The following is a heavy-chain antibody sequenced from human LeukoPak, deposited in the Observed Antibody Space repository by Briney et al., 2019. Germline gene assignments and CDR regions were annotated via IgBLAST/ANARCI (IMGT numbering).Heavy chain of an antibody. D-gene: IGHD2-21*02. Sequence: GGSLRLSCAASGFTFSSYSMNWVRQAPGKGLEWVSSISSSGSYIYYADSVKGRFTISRDNAKNSLYLQMNSLRAEDTAVYYCARASSVSGDFCFDYWGQGTLVTVSS. CDR1: GFTFSSYS. J-gene: IGHJ4*02. CDR2: ISSSGSYI. V-gene: IGHV3-21*01. CDR3: ARASSVSGDFCFDY.